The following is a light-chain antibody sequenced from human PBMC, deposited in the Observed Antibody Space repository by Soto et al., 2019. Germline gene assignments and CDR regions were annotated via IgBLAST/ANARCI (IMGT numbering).Light chain of an antibody. V-gene: IGLV1-47*01. Sequence: QSVLTQPPSASGTPGQRVSISCSGGTSDVGSNYVYWYQQLPGTAPKLLIFKNDQRPSGVPDRFSGSKSGTSAYLSISGLRSEDEADYYCATWDGSLSGYWVFGGGTKHTAL. CDR2: KND. CDR3: ATWDGSLSGYWV. CDR1: TSDVGSNY. J-gene: IGLJ3*02.